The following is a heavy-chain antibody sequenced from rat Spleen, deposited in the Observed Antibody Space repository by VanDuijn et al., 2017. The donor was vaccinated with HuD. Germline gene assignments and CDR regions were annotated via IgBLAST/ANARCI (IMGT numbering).Heavy chain of an antibody. V-gene: IGHV2-1*01. J-gene: IGHJ2*01. CDR3: TRARLKWCDY. D-gene: IGHD1-1*01. CDR1: GFSLTSNS. Sequence: QVQMKETGPGLVQTTQTLSVTCTVSGFSLTSNSVSWVRQPPGKGLEWMGVIWSGGSTDYNSALKSRLSISRDTSKSQVFLKMNSLPAEDTASYYCTRARLKWCDYWGQGVMVTVSS. CDR2: IWSGGST.